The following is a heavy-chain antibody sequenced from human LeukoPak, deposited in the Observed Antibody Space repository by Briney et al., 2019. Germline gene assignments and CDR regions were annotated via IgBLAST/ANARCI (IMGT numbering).Heavy chain of an antibody. CDR2: IIPIFGTA. D-gene: IGHD4-17*01. Sequence: SVKVSCKASGYTFSSYAISWVRQAPGQGLEWMGGIIPIFGTANYAQKFQGRVTITADESTGTAYMELSSLRSEDTAVYYCARDMGGDYTQFHFDYWGQGTLVTVSS. CDR3: ARDMGGDYTQFHFDY. V-gene: IGHV1-69*13. CDR1: GYTFSSYA. J-gene: IGHJ4*02.